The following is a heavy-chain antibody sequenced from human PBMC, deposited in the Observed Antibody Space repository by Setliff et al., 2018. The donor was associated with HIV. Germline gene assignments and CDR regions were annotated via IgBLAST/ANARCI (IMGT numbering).Heavy chain of an antibody. CDR2: MYYSGST. CDR1: GGSISSSSYY. CDR3: ARGSDYIWGNYRFPFDY. J-gene: IGHJ4*02. V-gene: IGHV4-39*07. D-gene: IGHD3-16*02. Sequence: SETLSLTCTVSGGSISSSSYYWGWVRQPPGKGLEWIGSMYYSGSTYYTPSLKSRITISLDTSKNQFSLRMRSVTAADTAVYYCARGSDYIWGNYRFPFDYWGQGTLVTVSS.